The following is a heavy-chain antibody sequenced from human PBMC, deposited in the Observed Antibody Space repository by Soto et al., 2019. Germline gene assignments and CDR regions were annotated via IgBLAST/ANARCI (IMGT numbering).Heavy chain of an antibody. CDR3: ARTYSSDEGIINDDAFDI. J-gene: IGHJ3*02. V-gene: IGHV1-18*01. CDR1: GYTFTSYG. Sequence: QVQLVQSGAEVKKPGASVKVSCKASGYTFTSYGISWVRQAPGQGLEWMGWISAYNGNTNYAQKLQGRVTMTTDTTTSTAYMELRSLGSDDTAVYYCARTYSSDEGIINDDAFDIWGQGTMVTVSS. CDR2: ISAYNGNT. D-gene: IGHD6-25*01.